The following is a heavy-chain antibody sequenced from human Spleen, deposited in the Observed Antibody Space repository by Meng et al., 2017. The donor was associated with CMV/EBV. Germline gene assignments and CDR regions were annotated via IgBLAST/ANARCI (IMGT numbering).Heavy chain of an antibody. CDR1: GFTFSSYE. CDR3: ARGRLDY. CDR2: ISNTGTTI. V-gene: IGHV3-48*03. J-gene: IGHJ4*02. Sequence: GESLKISCAASGFTFSSYEMNWVRQAPGKGLEWVSYISNTGTTIYYADSVKGRFTISRDNAKNSLYLQMNSLRDEDTAVYYCARGRLDYWGQGTRVTVSS. D-gene: IGHD2-21*02.